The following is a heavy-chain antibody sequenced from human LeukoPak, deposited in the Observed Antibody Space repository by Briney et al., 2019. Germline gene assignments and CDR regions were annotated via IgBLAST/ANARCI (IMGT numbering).Heavy chain of an antibody. CDR1: GGTFSSYA. Sequence: ASVKVSCKASGGTFSSYAMSWVRQAPGKGLEWVSAISGSGGSTYYADSVKGRFTISRDNSKNTLYLQMNSLRAEDTAVYYCAKGEPVGWYFDLWGRGTLVTVSS. CDR2: ISGSGGST. D-gene: IGHD1-14*01. CDR3: AKGEPVGWYFDL. V-gene: IGHV3-23*01. J-gene: IGHJ2*01.